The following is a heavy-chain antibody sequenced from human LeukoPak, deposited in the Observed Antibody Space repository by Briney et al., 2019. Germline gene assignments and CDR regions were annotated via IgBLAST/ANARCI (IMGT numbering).Heavy chain of an antibody. CDR3: AKDSGYYGSGSYWGY. CDR2: ISGSGGST. V-gene: IGHV3-23*01. CDR1: GFTFSSYG. D-gene: IGHD3-10*01. J-gene: IGHJ4*02. Sequence: PGGSLRLSCAVSGFTFSSYGMSWVRQAPGKGLEWVSAISGSGGSTYYADSVKGRFTISRDNSKNTLYLQMNSLRAEDTAVYYCAKDSGYYGSGSYWGYWGQGTLVTVSS.